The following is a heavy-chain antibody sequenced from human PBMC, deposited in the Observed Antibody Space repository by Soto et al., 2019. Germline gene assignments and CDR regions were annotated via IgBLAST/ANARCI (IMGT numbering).Heavy chain of an antibody. Sequence: GGSLRLSCAASGFTFSSYSMNWVRQAPGKGLEWVSSISSSSSYIYYADSVKGRFTISRDNAKNSLYLQMNSLRAEDTAVYYCARDRRGIQSGYYYYGMDVWGQGTTVTVSS. CDR2: ISSSSSYI. CDR1: GFTFSSYS. V-gene: IGHV3-21*01. J-gene: IGHJ6*02. D-gene: IGHD1-26*01. CDR3: ARDRRGIQSGYYYYGMDV.